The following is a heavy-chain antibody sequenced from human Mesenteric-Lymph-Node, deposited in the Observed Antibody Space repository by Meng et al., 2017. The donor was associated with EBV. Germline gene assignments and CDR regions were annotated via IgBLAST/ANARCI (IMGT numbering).Heavy chain of an antibody. J-gene: IGHJ5*02. CDR3: AGDLAVGAIAGNWFDP. CDR1: GDAVSSTDYY. D-gene: IGHD3-10*01. CDR2: IFYRGST. Sequence: QGQLQQSGTGRVKPSGTLSLICTVSGDAVSSTDYYWNWLRQPPGKGLEWIGYIFYRGSTNYSPSLRSRVTISVDTSTNQFSLNLKSVTAADTAVYFCAGDLAVGAIAGNWFDPWSQGTLVTVSS. V-gene: IGHV4-61*08.